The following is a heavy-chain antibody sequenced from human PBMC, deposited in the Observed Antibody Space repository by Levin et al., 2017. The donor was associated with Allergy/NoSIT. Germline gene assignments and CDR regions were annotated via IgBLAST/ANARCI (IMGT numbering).Heavy chain of an antibody. J-gene: IGHJ4*02. CDR3: ARDGAAAGQYYFDY. CDR2: ISSSSSTI. CDR1: GFTFSSYS. D-gene: IGHD6-13*01. Sequence: GGSLRLSCAASGFTFSSYSMNWVRQAPGKGLEWVSYISSSSSTIYYADSVKGRFTISRDNAKNSLYLQMNSLRAEDTAVYYCARDGAAAGQYYFDYWGQGTLVTVSS. V-gene: IGHV3-48*01.